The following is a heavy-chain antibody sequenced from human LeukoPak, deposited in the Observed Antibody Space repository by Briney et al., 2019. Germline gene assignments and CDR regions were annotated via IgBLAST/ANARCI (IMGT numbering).Heavy chain of an antibody. D-gene: IGHD3-10*01. CDR1: GYTFSRYA. J-gene: IGHJ4*02. Sequence: PGGSLRLSCSASGYTFSRYAMHWVRQAPGKGLEYVSDISSNGGRTNYAETVKGRFTINRDNSNNSLYLQMSSLRAEVPAVYYCVRLYYYGSGSYYYLCQGTLVTVSS. CDR3: VRLYYYGSGSYYY. CDR2: ISSNGGRT. V-gene: IGHV3-64D*06.